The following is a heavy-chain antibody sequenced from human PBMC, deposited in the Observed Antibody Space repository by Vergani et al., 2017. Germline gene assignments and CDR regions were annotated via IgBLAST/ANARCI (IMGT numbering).Heavy chain of an antibody. D-gene: IGHD6-13*01. CDR1: GVTFSSYA. CDR3: AKEDGSSWYFYYMDV. Sequence: EVQLLESGGGLVQPGGSLRLSCAASGVTFSSYAMSWVRQAPGKGLEWVSAISGSGVSTYYADAVKGRFTISRDNSKNTMYLQMNSLRAEDTAVYYCAKEDGSSWYFYYMDVWGKGTTVTVSS. CDR2: ISGSGVST. V-gene: IGHV3-23*01. J-gene: IGHJ6*03.